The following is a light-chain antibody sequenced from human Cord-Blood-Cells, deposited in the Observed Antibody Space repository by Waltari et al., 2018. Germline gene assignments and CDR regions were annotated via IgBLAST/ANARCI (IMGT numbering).Light chain of an antibody. V-gene: IGKV1-33*01. Sequence: DIQMTQSPSSLSASVGDRVTITCQASQDISNYLNWYQQKPGKAPKLLIYDASNLETAVTSRFSGSGSGTDFTFTISSLQPEDIAKYYCQQYDKPLFGPGTKVDIK. CDR1: QDISNY. CDR2: DAS. J-gene: IGKJ3*01. CDR3: QQYDKPL.